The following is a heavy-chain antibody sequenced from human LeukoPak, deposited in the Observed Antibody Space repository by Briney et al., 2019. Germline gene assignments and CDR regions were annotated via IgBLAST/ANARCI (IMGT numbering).Heavy chain of an antibody. CDR3: ANLGESPDYYYYGMDV. CDR2: IIPIFGTA. V-gene: IGHV1-69*06. Sequence: GASVKVSCKASGGTFSSYAISRVRQAPGQGLEWMGGIIPIFGTANYAQKFQGRVTITADKSTSTAYMELSSRRSEDTAVYYCANLGESPDYYYYGMDVWGKGTTVTVSS. CDR1: GGTFSSYA. J-gene: IGHJ6*04.